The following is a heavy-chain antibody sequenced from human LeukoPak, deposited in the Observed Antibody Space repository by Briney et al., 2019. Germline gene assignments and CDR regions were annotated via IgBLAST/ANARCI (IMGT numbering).Heavy chain of an antibody. CDR3: AKVNWCSASCADA. V-gene: IGHV3-23*01. CDR2: MSGSGGST. D-gene: IGHD2-2*01. CDR1: GFTFSSYA. Sequence: GGSLRLSCAASGFTFSSYAMSWVRQAPGKGLEWVSVMSGSGGSTYYADSVKGRFTISRDNSKNTLYLQMNSLRAEDTAVYYCAKVNWCSASCADAWGQGTLVTVSS. J-gene: IGHJ4*02.